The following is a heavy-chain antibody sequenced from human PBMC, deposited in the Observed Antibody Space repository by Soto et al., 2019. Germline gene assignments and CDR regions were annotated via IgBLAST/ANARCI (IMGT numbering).Heavy chain of an antibody. Sequence: PGESLKISCKGSGYSFTSYWIGWVRQMPGKGLEWMGIIYPGDSDTRDSPSFQGQVTISADKSISTAYLQWSSLKASDTAMYYGARDYYDFWCGYSRFDYSMDVWGQGTTVTVSS. J-gene: IGHJ6*02. V-gene: IGHV5-51*01. CDR1: GYSFTSYW. CDR3: ARDYYDFWCGYSRFDYSMDV. D-gene: IGHD3-3*01. CDR2: IYPGDSDT.